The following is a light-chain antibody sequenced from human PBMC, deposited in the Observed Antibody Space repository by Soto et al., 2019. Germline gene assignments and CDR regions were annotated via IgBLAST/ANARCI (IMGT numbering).Light chain of an antibody. CDR2: GAT. Sequence: EIVMTQSPSTLSVSPGERATLYSRASQRVRSNLGWYQQKPGQAPRLLIFGATTRATGVPARFSGSGSGTEFTLTISSLQSEDFATYYCQQYNSYPWTFGQGTKVDIK. CDR3: QQYNSYPWT. CDR1: QRVRSN. V-gene: IGKV3-15*01. J-gene: IGKJ1*01.